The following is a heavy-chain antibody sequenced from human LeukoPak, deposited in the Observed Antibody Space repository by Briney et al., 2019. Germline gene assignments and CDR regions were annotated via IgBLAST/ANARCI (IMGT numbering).Heavy chain of an antibody. CDR3: ARDRPGTMIVVGPLDY. V-gene: IGHV1-46*01. CDR1: GYTFTSYY. Sequence: ASVKVSCKASGYTFTSYYMHWVRQAPGQGLEWMGIINPSGGSTSYAQTFQGRVTMTRDTSTSTVYMELNSLRSEDTAVYYCARDRPGTMIVVGPLDYWGQGTLVTVSS. D-gene: IGHD3-22*01. J-gene: IGHJ4*02. CDR2: INPSGGST.